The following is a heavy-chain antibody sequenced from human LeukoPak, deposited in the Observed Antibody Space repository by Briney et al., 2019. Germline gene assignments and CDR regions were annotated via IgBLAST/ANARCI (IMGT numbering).Heavy chain of an antibody. CDR2: IYYSGST. J-gene: IGHJ3*02. V-gene: IGHV4-59*01. CDR1: GGSISSYY. CDR3: ARDLRDCSSTSCYMDHDAFDI. Sequence: SETLSLTCTVSGGSISSYYWSWIRQPPGKGLEWIGYIYYSGSTNYNPSLKSRVTISVDTSKNQFSLKLSSVTAADTAVYYCARDLRDCSSTSCYMDHDAFDIWGQGIMVTVSS. D-gene: IGHD2-2*02.